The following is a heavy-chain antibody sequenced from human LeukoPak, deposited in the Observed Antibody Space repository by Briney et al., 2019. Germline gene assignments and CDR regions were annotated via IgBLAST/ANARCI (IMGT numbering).Heavy chain of an antibody. Sequence: GGSLRLSCAASGFTSSRYTMHWVRQAPGKRLEYFSAISSNGRSTYYADSVEGRFTLSRDNSKNTLYLQMGSLRIEDTAVYYCARELDGSGSFDYWGQGTLVTVSS. CDR2: ISSNGRST. D-gene: IGHD3-10*01. V-gene: IGHV3-64*02. CDR1: GFTSSRYT. J-gene: IGHJ4*02. CDR3: ARELDGSGSFDY.